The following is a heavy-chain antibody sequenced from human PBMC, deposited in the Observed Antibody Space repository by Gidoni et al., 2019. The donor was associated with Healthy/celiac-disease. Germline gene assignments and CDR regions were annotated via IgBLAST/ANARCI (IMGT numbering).Heavy chain of an antibody. D-gene: IGHD1-26*01. Sequence: QVQLQESGPGLVKPSETLSLTCHVPGGSISSYYGSWIRQPPGKGLAWIGYIYYRGSTNYNPSLKSRVTISVDTSKNQFSLKLSSVTAADTAVYYCARHALVGAFEAFDIWGQGTMVTVSS. CDR3: ARHALVGAFEAFDI. CDR1: GGSISSYY. CDR2: IYYRGST. J-gene: IGHJ3*02. V-gene: IGHV4-59*08.